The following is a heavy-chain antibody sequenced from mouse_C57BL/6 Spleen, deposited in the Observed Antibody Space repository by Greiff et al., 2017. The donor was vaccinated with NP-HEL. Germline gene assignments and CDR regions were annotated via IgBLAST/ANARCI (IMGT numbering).Heavy chain of an antibody. V-gene: IGHV1-52*01. CDR1: GYTFTSYW. Sequence: VQLQQPGAELVRPGSSVKLSCKASGYTFTSYWMHWVKQRPIQGLEWIGNIDPSDSETHYNQKFKDKATLTVDKSSSTAYMQLSSLTSEDSAVYYCARWYYGSSYAMDYWGQGTSVTVSS. CDR3: ARWYYGSSYAMDY. D-gene: IGHD1-1*01. CDR2: IDPSDSET. J-gene: IGHJ4*01.